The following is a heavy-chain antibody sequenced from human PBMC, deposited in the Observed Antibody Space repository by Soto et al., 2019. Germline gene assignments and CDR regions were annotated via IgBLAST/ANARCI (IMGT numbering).Heavy chain of an antibody. Sequence: ASVKVSCKASGYTFTSYGISWVRQAPGQGLEWMGWINANNGSTNYAQKFQGRVTMTRDTSISTAYMELSRLRSDDTAVYYCARGSAMVNYYYYGMDVWGQGTTVTVSS. CDR3: ARGSAMVNYYYYGMDV. V-gene: IGHV1-18*01. CDR2: INANNGST. CDR1: GYTFTSYG. J-gene: IGHJ6*02. D-gene: IGHD5-18*01.